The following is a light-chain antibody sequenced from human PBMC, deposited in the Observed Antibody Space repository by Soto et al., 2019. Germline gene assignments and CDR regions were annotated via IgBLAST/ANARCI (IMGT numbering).Light chain of an antibody. CDR3: SSYTTRSTVV. CDR2: DVY. Sequence: QSVLTQPASVSGSPGQSITISCTGTSSDVGGYNYVSWFQQHPGKAPNLMIYDVYRRPSGVSYRFSGSKSGNTASLTISGLQAEDEADYYCSSYTTRSTVVFGGGTK. CDR1: SSDVGGYNY. V-gene: IGLV2-14*01. J-gene: IGLJ2*01.